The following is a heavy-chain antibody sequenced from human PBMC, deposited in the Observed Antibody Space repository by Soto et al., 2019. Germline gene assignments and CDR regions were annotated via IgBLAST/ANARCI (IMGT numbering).Heavy chain of an antibody. CDR3: ARDEEYSSSSGYYYYGMDV. V-gene: IGHV1-46*01. D-gene: IGHD6-6*01. J-gene: IGHJ6*02. Sequence: QVQLVQSGAEVKKPGASVKVSCKASGYTFTSYYMHWVRQAPGQGLEWMGIINPSGGSTSYAQKFQSRVTMTRDTSTSTVYKELSSLRSEDTAVYYCARDEEYSSSSGYYYYGMDVWGQGTTVTVSS. CDR2: INPSGGST. CDR1: GYTFTSYY.